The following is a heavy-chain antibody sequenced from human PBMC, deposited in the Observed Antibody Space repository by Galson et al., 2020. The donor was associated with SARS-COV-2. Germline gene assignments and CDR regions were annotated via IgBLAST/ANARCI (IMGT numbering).Heavy chain of an antibody. V-gene: IGHV4-59*08. D-gene: IGHD3-3*02. CDR1: RGSISGYY. J-gene: IGHJ4*02. CDR2: VSDSGSA. CDR3: AKLAEGRRTSEDY. Sequence: ETSETLSLTCTVTRGSISGYYWSWIRQPPGKGLEWLGYVSDSGSANYNPSLKSRVTISLDTPKKQFSLKVKSATAADTAVYYCAKLAEGRRTSEDYWGQGTLVTVSS.